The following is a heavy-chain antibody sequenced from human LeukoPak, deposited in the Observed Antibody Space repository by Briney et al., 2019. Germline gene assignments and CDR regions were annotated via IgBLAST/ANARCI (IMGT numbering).Heavy chain of an antibody. CDR1: GFTVRTNY. D-gene: IGHD6-19*01. CDR2: IYSGGST. Sequence: GGSLRLSCAASGFTVRTNYMSWVRQAPGKGLEWVSVIYSGGSTYYAGSVKGRFTISRDNSKNTLYLQMNSLRAEDTAVYYCAKGAGQWLVPSEYFQYWGQGTLVTVSS. J-gene: IGHJ1*01. V-gene: IGHV3-53*01. CDR3: AKGAGQWLVPSEYFQY.